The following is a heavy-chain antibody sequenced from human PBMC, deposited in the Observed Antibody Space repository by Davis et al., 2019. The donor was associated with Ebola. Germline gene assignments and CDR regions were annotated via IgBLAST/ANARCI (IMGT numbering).Heavy chain of an antibody. D-gene: IGHD2-15*01. CDR2: MYHSGST. CDR1: DFSISSGYF. J-gene: IGHJ6*02. CDR3: ARDSLVLEPNYGLDV. V-gene: IGHV4-38-2*02. Sequence: MPSETLSLTCTVSDFSISSGYFWGWIRQPPGKGLEWIGSMYHSGSTFYNPSLKSRVIISIDTSKNQFSLKLRSVTAADTAVYYCARDSLVLEPNYGLDVWGQGTTVTVSS.